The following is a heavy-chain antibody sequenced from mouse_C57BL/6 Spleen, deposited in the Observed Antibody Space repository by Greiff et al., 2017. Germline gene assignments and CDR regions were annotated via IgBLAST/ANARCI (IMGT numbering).Heavy chain of an antibody. Sequence: QVQLQQPGAELVMPGASVKLSCKASGYTFTSYWMHWVKQRPGQGLEWIGEIDPSDSYTNYNQKFKGKSTLTVDKSSSTAYMQLSSLTSEDSAVYYCARRRGMPTRSYAMDYWGQGTSVTVSS. CDR2: IDPSDSYT. V-gene: IGHV1-69*01. CDR3: ARRRGMPTRSYAMDY. CDR1: GYTFTSYW. D-gene: IGHD6-1*01. J-gene: IGHJ4*01.